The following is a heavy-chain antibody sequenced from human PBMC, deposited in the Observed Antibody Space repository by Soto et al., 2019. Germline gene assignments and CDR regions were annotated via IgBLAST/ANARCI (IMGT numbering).Heavy chain of an antibody. D-gene: IGHD4-17*01. CDR1: GSTFTSDD. CDR3: SCRSLGYGDYEFDY. Sequence: ASVKVSCKAFGSTFTSDDINWVRQATGQGLEWMGWISAYNGNTNYAQKLQGRVTMTTDTSTSTAYMELRSLRSDDTAMYYCSCRSLGYGDYEFDYWGQGTLVTGSS. CDR2: ISAYNGNT. J-gene: IGHJ4*02. V-gene: IGHV1-18*01.